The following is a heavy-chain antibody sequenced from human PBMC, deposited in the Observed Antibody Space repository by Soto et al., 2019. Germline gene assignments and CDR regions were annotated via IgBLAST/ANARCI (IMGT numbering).Heavy chain of an antibody. D-gene: IGHD2-2*01. Sequence: EVQLVESGGGLVQPGGSLKLSCAASGFTFSGSAMHWVRQASGKGLEWVGRIRSKANSYATAYAASVKGRFTISRDDSKNTAYLQMNSLKTEDTAVYYCTRRGSTCSSTSCSSYWGQGTLVTVSS. V-gene: IGHV3-73*02. J-gene: IGHJ4*02. CDR2: IRSKANSYAT. CDR3: TRRGSTCSSTSCSSY. CDR1: GFTFSGSA.